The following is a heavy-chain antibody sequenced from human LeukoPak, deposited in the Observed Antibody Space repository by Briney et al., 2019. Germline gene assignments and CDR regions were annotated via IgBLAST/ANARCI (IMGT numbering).Heavy chain of an antibody. D-gene: IGHD6-19*01. Sequence: ASVKVSCKASGYTFTSYAMHWVRQAPGQRLEWMGWINAGNGNTKYSQKFQGRVTITRDTSASTAYMELSSLRSEDTAVYYCARDSSGWWGFDYWGQGTLVTVSS. CDR2: INAGNGNT. V-gene: IGHV1-3*01. J-gene: IGHJ4*02. CDR1: GYTFTSYA. CDR3: ARDSSGWWGFDY.